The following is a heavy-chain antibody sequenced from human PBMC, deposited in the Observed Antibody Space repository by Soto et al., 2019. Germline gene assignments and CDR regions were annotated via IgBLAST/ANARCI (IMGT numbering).Heavy chain of an antibody. V-gene: IGHV4-34*01. J-gene: IGHJ5*02. D-gene: IGHD3-10*01. CDR2: NNHRRNT. Sequence: SETLSLTYVVYGWSFSDYYWSWIRKPPGKGLEWNGENNHRRNTNYNPSLKSRITISVDTYKNQNPKKQRSVTASDTAVYYCARAVLLWFGESHRHNNWFDPWGQG. CDR3: ARAVLLWFGESHRHNNWFDP. CDR1: GWSFSDYY.